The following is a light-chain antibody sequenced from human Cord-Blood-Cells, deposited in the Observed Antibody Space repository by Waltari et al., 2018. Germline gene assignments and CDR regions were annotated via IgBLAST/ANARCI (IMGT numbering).Light chain of an antibody. CDR2: DVS. CDR3: SSYTSSSTWV. CDR1: SSYVGGYNY. V-gene: IGLV2-14*03. Sequence: QSALTQPASVSGSPGQSITISCTGTSSYVGGYNYVSWYQQHQGKAPKLMIYDVSNRPSGVSNRFSGSKSGNTASLTISGLQAEDEADYYCSSYTSSSTWVFGGGTKLTVL. J-gene: IGLJ3*02.